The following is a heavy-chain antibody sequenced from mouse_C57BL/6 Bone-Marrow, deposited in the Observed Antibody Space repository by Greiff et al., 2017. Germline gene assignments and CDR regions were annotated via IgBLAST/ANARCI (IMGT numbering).Heavy chain of an antibody. Sequence: QVQLKESGAELAKPGASVKLSCKASGYTFTSYWMHWVKQRPGQGLEWIGYINPSSGYTKYNQKFKDKATLTADKSSSTAYMQLSSLTYEDSAFYYCARLLPYWYFDVWGTGTTGTVSS. CDR1: GYTFTSYW. V-gene: IGHV1-7*01. D-gene: IGHD1-1*01. CDR2: INPSSGYT. CDR3: ARLLPYWYFDV. J-gene: IGHJ1*03.